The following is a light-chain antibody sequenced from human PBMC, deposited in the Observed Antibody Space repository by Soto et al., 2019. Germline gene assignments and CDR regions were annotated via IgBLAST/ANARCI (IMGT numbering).Light chain of an antibody. V-gene: IGKV3-20*01. CDR1: QSVTSSY. CDR2: GAS. J-gene: IGKJ1*01. CDR3: QQYGSSPMT. Sequence: EIVLTQSPGTLSLSPGERATLSCRASQSVTSSYLAWYQQKPGQAPRLLIYGASSRATAVPERFSGSGSGTDFTLTISRLEPEAFAVYYCQQYGSSPMTFGQGTKVEIK.